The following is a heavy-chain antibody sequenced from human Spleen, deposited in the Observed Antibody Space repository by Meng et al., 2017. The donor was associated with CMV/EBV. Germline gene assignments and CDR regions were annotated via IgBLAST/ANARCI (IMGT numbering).Heavy chain of an antibody. V-gene: IGHV1-46*01. CDR2: INPSGGST. J-gene: IGHJ6*02. D-gene: IGHD3-22*01. CDR3: ARGGSIVVGPPQFYGMDV. Sequence: ASVKVSCKASGYTFTSYYMHWVRQAPGQGLEWMGIINPSGGSTSYAQKFQGRVTMTRDTSTSTVYMELSSLRSEDTAVYYCARGGSIVVGPPQFYGMDVWGQGTTVTV. CDR1: GYTFTSYY.